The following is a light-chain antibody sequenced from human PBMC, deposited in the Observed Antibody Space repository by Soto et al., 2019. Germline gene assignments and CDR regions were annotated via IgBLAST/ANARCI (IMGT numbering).Light chain of an antibody. J-gene: IGKJ2*01. CDR3: QQYDA. Sequence: DIQMTQSPSSLSASVGDRVTITCQASQDISNYLNWYQQKPGKAPKLLIYDASNLETGVPSRFSGSGSGTHFTFTINNVQPEDVATYYCQQYDAFGQGTKVDIK. V-gene: IGKV1-33*01. CDR1: QDISNY. CDR2: DAS.